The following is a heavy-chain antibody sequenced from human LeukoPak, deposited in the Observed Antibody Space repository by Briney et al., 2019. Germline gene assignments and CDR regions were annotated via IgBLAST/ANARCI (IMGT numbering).Heavy chain of an antibody. CDR2: MNPNSGNT. V-gene: IGHV1-8*01. CDR3: ARSYYYGSEFDP. J-gene: IGHJ5*02. CDR1: GYTFTSYD. D-gene: IGHD3-10*01. Sequence: EASVKVSCKASGYTFTSYDINWVRQATGQGLEWMGWMNPNSGNTGYAQKFQGRVTMTRNTSISTAYMELSSLRSDDTAVYYCARSYYYGSEFDPWGQGTLVTVSS.